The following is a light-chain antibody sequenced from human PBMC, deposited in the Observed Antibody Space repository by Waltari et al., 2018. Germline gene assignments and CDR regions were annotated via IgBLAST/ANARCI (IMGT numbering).Light chain of an antibody. Sequence: DIQMTQSPSSLSASVGDRVTLTCRASQGVSSWLAWYQQNPGKAPKLLIYKASSLQSGVPSRFSGSGSGTDFTLTISSLQPEDFATYYCQQYNSAPRTFGQGTKVEIK. V-gene: IGKV1-12*01. CDR1: QGVSSW. CDR2: KAS. J-gene: IGKJ1*01. CDR3: QQYNSAPRT.